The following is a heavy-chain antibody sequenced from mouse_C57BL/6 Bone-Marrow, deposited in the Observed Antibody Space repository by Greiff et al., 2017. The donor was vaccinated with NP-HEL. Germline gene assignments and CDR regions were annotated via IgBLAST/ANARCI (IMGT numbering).Heavy chain of an antibody. J-gene: IGHJ4*01. CDR1: GFSFNTYA. CDR3: VRNPMDY. Sequence: GGGLVQPKGSLKLSCAASGFSFNTYAMNWVRQAPGKGLEWVARIRSKSNNYATYYADSVKDRFTISRDDSESMLYLQMNNLKTEDTAMYYCVRNPMDYWGQVTSVTVSS. V-gene: IGHV10-1*01. CDR2: IRSKSNNYAT.